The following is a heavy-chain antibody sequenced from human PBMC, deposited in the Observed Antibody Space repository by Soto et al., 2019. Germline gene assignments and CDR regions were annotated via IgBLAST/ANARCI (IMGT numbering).Heavy chain of an antibody. V-gene: IGHV4-59*01. J-gene: IGHJ5*02. Sequence: SETLSLTCTVSGGSISIYYWSWIRQPPGKGLEWIGYIYYSGSTNYNPSLKSRVTISVDTSKNQFSLKLSSVTAADTAVYYCARVFRANYYDSSAYYSSWFDPSGQVTVLTVSS. CDR2: IYYSGST. CDR1: GGSISIYY. D-gene: IGHD3-22*01. CDR3: ARVFRANYYDSSAYYSSWFDP.